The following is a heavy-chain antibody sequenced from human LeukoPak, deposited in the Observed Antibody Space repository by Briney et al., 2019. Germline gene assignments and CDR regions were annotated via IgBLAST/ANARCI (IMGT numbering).Heavy chain of an antibody. Sequence: GGSLRLSCAASGLTFSSYSMNWVRQAPGKGLEWVSSISSSSSYIYYADSVKGRFTISRDNAKNSLYLQMNSLRAEDTAVYYCARDDGGLLEPFDPWGQGTLVTVSS. D-gene: IGHD3-16*01. CDR1: GLTFSSYS. CDR3: ARDDGGLLEPFDP. V-gene: IGHV3-21*01. CDR2: ISSSSSYI. J-gene: IGHJ5*02.